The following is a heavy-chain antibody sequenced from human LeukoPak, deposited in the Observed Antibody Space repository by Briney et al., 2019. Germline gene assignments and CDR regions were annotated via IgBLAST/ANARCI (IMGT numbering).Heavy chain of an antibody. CDR3: ARPGQLGEYTPYYFDF. D-gene: IGHD3-16*01. J-gene: IGHJ4*02. V-gene: IGHV5-51*01. Sequence: GESLKISCKGSGFSFTSYWIGWVRQMPGKGLEYMGIIYPADSDTRYSPSFQGQVTISADKSNSTAYLQWSSLKASDTAMYYCARPGQLGEYTPYYFDFWGQGTLVTVSS. CDR1: GFSFTSYW. CDR2: IYPADSDT.